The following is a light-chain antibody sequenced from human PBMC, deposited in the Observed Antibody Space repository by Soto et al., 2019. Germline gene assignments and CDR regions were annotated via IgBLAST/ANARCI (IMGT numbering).Light chain of an antibody. CDR1: SSDIGDYDY. CDR2: EVS. Sequence: QSALTQPASVSGSPGQSITISCTGTSSDIGDYDYVSWYQQHPGKAPKTLIYEVSIRPSGVSNRFSGSKSGNTAYPTISGLQLEDEADYYCSSYSFSSVGLFGGGTKLTVL. J-gene: IGLJ2*01. V-gene: IGLV2-14*01. CDR3: SSYSFSSVGL.